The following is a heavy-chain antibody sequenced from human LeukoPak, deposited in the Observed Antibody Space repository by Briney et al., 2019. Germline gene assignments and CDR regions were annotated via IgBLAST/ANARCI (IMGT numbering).Heavy chain of an antibody. Sequence: GGSLRLSCAASGFTFDDYGMSWVRHAPGKGLEWVSGINWNGGSTGYADPVKGRFTISRDNAKNSLYLQMNSLRAEDTALYHCARVARYCSGGSCYDWFDPWGQGTLVTVSS. D-gene: IGHD2-15*01. CDR2: INWNGGST. CDR3: ARVARYCSGGSCYDWFDP. V-gene: IGHV3-20*01. J-gene: IGHJ5*02. CDR1: GFTFDDYG.